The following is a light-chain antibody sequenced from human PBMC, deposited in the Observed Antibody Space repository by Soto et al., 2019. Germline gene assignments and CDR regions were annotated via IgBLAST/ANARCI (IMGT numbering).Light chain of an antibody. CDR2: GAS. Sequence: EIVLTQSPGPLSLSPGERATLSCRASQSVSTSYLAWYQQKPGQAPRLLIYGASSRATGIPDRFSGSGSGTDFTLTISRLEPEEFAVYYCQQYDSSPLTFGGGTKVEIK. CDR3: QQYDSSPLT. CDR1: QSVSTSY. V-gene: IGKV3-20*01. J-gene: IGKJ4*01.